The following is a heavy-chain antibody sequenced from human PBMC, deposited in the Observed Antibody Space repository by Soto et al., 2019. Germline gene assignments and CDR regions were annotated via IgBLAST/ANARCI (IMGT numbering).Heavy chain of an antibody. J-gene: IGHJ4*02. CDR2: IIPIFGTA. CDR3: AREGITIFGVVPPYYFDY. V-gene: IGHV1-69*01. Sequence: QVQLVQSGAEVKKPGSSVKVSSKASGGTFSSYAISWVRQAPGQGLEWMGGIIPIFGTANYAQKFQGRVTITADESTSTAYMELSSLRSEDTAVYYCAREGITIFGVVPPYYFDYWGQGTLVTVSS. D-gene: IGHD3-3*01. CDR1: GGTFSSYA.